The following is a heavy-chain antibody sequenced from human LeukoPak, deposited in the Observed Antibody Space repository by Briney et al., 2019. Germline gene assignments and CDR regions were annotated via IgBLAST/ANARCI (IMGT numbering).Heavy chain of an antibody. CDR2: ISWNSGSI. V-gene: IGHV3-9*03. Sequence: PGGSLRLSCAASGFTFDDYAMHWVRQAPGKGLEWVSGISWNSGSIGYADSVKGRFTISRDNAKNSLYLQMNSLRAEDMALYYCAKDIGPDYDFWGYMDVWGKGTTVTVSS. CDR1: GFTFDDYA. J-gene: IGHJ6*03. CDR3: AKDIGPDYDFWGYMDV. D-gene: IGHD3-3*01.